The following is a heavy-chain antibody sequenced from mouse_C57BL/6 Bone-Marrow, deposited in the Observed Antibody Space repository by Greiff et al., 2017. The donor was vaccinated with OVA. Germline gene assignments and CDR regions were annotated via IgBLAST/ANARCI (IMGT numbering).Heavy chain of an antibody. CDR1: GYAFSSSW. D-gene: IGHD2-3*01. CDR3: ARKMDLSY. J-gene: IGHJ2*01. Sequence: VQLQQSGPELVKPGASVKISCKASGYAFSSSWMNWVKQRPGKGLEWIGRIYPGDGDTNYNGKFKGKATLTADKSSSTAYMQLSSLTSEDSAVYFCARKMDLSYWGQGTTLTVSS. V-gene: IGHV1-82*01. CDR2: IYPGDGDT.